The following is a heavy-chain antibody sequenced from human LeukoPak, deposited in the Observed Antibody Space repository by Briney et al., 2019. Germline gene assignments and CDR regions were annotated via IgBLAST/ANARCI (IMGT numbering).Heavy chain of an antibody. D-gene: IGHD3-22*01. CDR1: GFTFSSYW. V-gene: IGHV3-74*01. Sequence: GGSLRLSCAAPGFTFSSYWMHWVRQAPGKGLVWVSRINSDGSSTSYADSVKGRFTISRDNAKNTLYLQMNSLRAEDTAVYYCARDPRYYYDSSGSYPFDYWGQGTLVTVSS. CDR3: ARDPRYYYDSSGSYPFDY. J-gene: IGHJ4*02. CDR2: INSDGSST.